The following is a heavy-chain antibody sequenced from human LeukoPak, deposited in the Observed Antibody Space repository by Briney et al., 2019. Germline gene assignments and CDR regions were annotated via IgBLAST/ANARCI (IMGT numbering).Heavy chain of an antibody. J-gene: IGHJ4*02. D-gene: IGHD3-10*01. V-gene: IGHV4-38-2*01. CDR2: IYHSGST. CDR3: ARVPRGQRFDY. Sequence: KPSETLSLTCAVSGYSISSGYYWGWIRQPPGKGLEWIGSIYHSGSTYYNPSLKSRVTISVDTSKNQFSLKLSPVTAADTAVYYCARVPRGQRFDYWGQGTLVTVSS. CDR1: GYSISSGYY.